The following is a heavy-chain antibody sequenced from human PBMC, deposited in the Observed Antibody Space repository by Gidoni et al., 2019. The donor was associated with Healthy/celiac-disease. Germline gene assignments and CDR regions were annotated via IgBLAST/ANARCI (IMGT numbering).Heavy chain of an antibody. Sequence: QVQLVESGGGVVQPGRSLRLYCAASGFTFSSYAMHWVRQAPGKGLEWVAVISYDGSNKYYADSVKGRFTISRDNSKNTLYLQMNSLRAEDTAVYYCARDRKGSYPIGDAFDIWGQGTMVTVSS. V-gene: IGHV3-30-3*01. CDR2: ISYDGSNK. J-gene: IGHJ3*02. CDR1: GFTFSSYA. CDR3: ARDRKGSYPIGDAFDI. D-gene: IGHD1-26*01.